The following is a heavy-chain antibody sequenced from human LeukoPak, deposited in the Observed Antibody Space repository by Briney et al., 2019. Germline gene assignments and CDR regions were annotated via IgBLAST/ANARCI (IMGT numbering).Heavy chain of an antibody. D-gene: IGHD6-6*01. CDR1: VFSFSDCY. V-gene: IGHV3-11*06. CDR2: ISTSSGHI. J-gene: IGHJ6*03. CDR3: ARARGSIAARPDYYYYYMDV. Sequence: GGSLRLTCAASVFSFSDCYMSWIRQAPGKGLEWVSFISTSSGHIYYADSVKGRFTISRDNAKTSLYLQMNSLRAEDTAVYYCARARGSIAARPDYYYYYMDVWGKGTTVTVSS.